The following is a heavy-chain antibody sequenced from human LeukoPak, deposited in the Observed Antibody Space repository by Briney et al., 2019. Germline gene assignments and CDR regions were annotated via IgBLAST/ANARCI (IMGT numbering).Heavy chain of an antibody. CDR2: ISGSGGST. CDR3: AKAPGSDSSGYGY. V-gene: IGHV3-23*01. J-gene: IGHJ4*02. CDR1: GFIFSDYS. Sequence: GGSLRLSCAASGFIFSDYSMYWVRQAPGKGLEWVSAISGSGGSTYYADSVKGRFTISRDNSKNTLYLQMNSLRAEDTAVYYCAKAPGSDSSGYGYWGQGTLVTVSS. D-gene: IGHD3-22*01.